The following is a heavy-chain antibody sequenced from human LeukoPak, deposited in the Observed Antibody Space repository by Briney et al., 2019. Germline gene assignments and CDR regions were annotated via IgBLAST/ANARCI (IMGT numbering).Heavy chain of an antibody. Sequence: GGSLRLSCAASGFTFSNFAMSWVRQAPGKGLEWVSVISAGGGGTYYADSVKGRFTISRDNAKSSLYLQMNSLRAEDTAIYYCARHLDGGENWGQGTLVTVSS. J-gene: IGHJ4*02. CDR2: ISAGGGGT. V-gene: IGHV3-23*01. CDR3: ARHLDGGEN. CDR1: GFTFSNFA.